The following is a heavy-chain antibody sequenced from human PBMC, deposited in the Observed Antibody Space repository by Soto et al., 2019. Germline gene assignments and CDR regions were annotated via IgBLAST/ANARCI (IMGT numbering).Heavy chain of an antibody. CDR2: ISGSGGST. D-gene: IGHD3-22*01. V-gene: IGHV3-23*01. Sequence: PGGSLRLSCAASGFIFSSYAMSWVRQAPGKGLEWVSAISGSGGSTSYADSVKGRFTISRDNSKNTLYLQVNSLRAEDTAVYYCARARFSSGYQQHFDYWGQGTLVTVSS. CDR1: GFIFSSYA. CDR3: ARARFSSGYQQHFDY. J-gene: IGHJ4*02.